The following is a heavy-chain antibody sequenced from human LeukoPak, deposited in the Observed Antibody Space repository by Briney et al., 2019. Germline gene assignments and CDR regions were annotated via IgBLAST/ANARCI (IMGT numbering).Heavy chain of an antibody. CDR3: AHSAMVREMDYGMDV. CDR1: GISLSSSGVG. J-gene: IGHJ6*04. V-gene: IGHV2-5*02. Sequence: SGPTLVKPTQTLTLTCTFSGISLSSSGVGVNWIRQPPGQALEWLALIYWDDDKRYSPSLSSRLTITKDTSKNQVVLTMTNMDPVDTATYYCAHSAMVREMDYGMDVWGKGTTVTVSS. D-gene: IGHD3-10*01. CDR2: IYWDDDK.